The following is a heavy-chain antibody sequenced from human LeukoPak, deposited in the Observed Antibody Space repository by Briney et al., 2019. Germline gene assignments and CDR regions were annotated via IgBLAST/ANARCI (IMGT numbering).Heavy chain of an antibody. CDR3: ARGRGSGHKENWFDP. V-gene: IGHV1-8*01. CDR2: MNPNSGNT. CDR1: GYAFTTYD. J-gene: IGHJ5*02. Sequence: ASVKVSCKASGYAFTTYDINWVRQATGQGPEWMGWMNPNSGNTGYTQNFQGRVTMTRNTSIGTAYMELSSLKSEDTAVYYCARGRGSGHKENWFDPWGQGTLVTVSS. D-gene: IGHD6-19*01.